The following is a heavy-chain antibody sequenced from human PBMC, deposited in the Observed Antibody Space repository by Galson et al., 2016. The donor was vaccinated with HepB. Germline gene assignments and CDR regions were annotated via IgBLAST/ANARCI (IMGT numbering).Heavy chain of an antibody. D-gene: IGHD7-27*01. J-gene: IGHJ4*02. V-gene: IGHV5-51*01. CDR3: ARVVSNLGHYFDF. Sequence: QSGAEVKKPGEFLKISCKASGYSFTSFWIGWVRQMPGKGLEWMGIIYPGDSETRYSPSFQGQVTISADKSISVVYLQWSSLKASDTAIYYCARVVSNLGHYFDFWGQGTLVTVSS. CDR2: IYPGDSET. CDR1: GYSFTSFW.